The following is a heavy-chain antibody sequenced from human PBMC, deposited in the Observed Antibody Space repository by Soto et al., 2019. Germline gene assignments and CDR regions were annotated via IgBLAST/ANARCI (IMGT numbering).Heavy chain of an antibody. CDR2: ISGSGGST. D-gene: IGHD1-7*01. CDR1: GFTFSSYA. CDR3: AKAGTQFYYYYYYMDV. Sequence: GESLKISCAASGFTFSSYAMSWVRQAPGKGLEWVSAISGSGGSTYYADSVKGRFTISRDNSKNTLYLQMNSLRAEDTAVYYCAKAGTQFYYYYYYMDVWGKGTTVTVSS. J-gene: IGHJ6*03. V-gene: IGHV3-23*01.